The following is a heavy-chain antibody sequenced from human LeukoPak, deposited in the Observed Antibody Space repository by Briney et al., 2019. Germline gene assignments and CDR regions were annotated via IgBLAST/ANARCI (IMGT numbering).Heavy chain of an antibody. CDR2: IKQDGSEK. D-gene: IGHD1-26*01. CDR3: ARGFRGSFDY. J-gene: IGHJ4*02. V-gene: IGHV3-7*01. CDR1: GSTFSSYW. Sequence: PGGSLRLSCAASGSTFSSYWMSWVRQAPGKGLEWVANIKQDGSEKYYVDSVKGRFTISRDNAKNSLYLQMNSLRAEDTAVYYCARGFRGSFDYWGQGTLVTVSS.